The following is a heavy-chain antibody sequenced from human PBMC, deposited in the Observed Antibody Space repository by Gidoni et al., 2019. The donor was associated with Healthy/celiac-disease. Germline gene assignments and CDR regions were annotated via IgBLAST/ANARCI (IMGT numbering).Heavy chain of an antibody. Sequence: AISGSGGSTYYADSVKGRFTISRDNSKNTLYLQMNSLRAEDTAVYYCATDRPGYCTGRVCYTSAEYFQHWGQGTLVTVSS. V-gene: IGHV3-23*01. D-gene: IGHD2-8*02. J-gene: IGHJ1*01. CDR3: ATDRPGYCTGRVCYTSAEYFQH. CDR2: ISGSGGST.